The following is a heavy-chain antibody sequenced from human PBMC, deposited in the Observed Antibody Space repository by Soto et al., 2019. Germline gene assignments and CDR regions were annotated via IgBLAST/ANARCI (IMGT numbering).Heavy chain of an antibody. Sequence: QVQLVESGGGVVQPGRSLRLSCAASGFTFSSYAMHWARQTPGKGLEWVAVISYDGSDKYYADSVKGRFTISRDNSKNTLNLQMNSLRADDTAVYYCAKALGELSPESYDYWGQGTLITVSS. V-gene: IGHV3-30*18. D-gene: IGHD3-16*02. J-gene: IGHJ4*02. CDR2: ISYDGSDK. CDR3: AKALGELSPESYDY. CDR1: GFTFSSYA.